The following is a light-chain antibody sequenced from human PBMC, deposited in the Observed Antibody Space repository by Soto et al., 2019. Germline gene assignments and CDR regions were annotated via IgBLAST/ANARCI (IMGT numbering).Light chain of an antibody. J-gene: IGLJ1*01. CDR1: SSDVGGFNY. V-gene: IGLV2-14*03. CDR3: NSYTSSSTYV. Sequence: QSALTQPASVSGSPGQSITISCTGTSSDVGGFNYVSWYQQHPGKAPKLMIYDVTNRPSGVSYRFSGSKSGTTASLTSSGLQAEDEAEYYCNSYTSSSTYVFGTGTKLTVL. CDR2: DVT.